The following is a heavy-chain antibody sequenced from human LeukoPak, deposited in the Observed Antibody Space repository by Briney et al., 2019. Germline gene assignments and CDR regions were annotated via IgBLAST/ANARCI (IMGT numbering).Heavy chain of an antibody. CDR2: IYYSGST. J-gene: IGHJ4*02. Sequence: PSETLSHSCTVSGGSISSSSYYWGWIRQPPGKGLEWIGSIYYSGSTYYNPSLKSRVTISVDTSKNQFSLKLSSVTAADTAVYYCAGGTVTTDWGQGTLVTVSS. V-gene: IGHV4-39*01. CDR1: GGSISSSSYY. CDR3: AGGTVTTD. D-gene: IGHD4-17*01.